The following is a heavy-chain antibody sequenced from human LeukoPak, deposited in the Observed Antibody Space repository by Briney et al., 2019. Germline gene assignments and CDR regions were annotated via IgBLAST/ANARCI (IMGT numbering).Heavy chain of an antibody. Sequence: GGSLGLSCAASGFTFSSYSMNWVRQAPGKGLEWLSGVSPPGGGTYYADSVKGRFTISRDDSKNTLYLQMNSLRAEDTAVYYCANGWFRLDYWGQGTLVTVSS. CDR3: ANGWFRLDY. CDR1: GFTFSSYS. D-gene: IGHD3-10*01. V-gene: IGHV3-23*01. J-gene: IGHJ4*02. CDR2: VSPPGGGT.